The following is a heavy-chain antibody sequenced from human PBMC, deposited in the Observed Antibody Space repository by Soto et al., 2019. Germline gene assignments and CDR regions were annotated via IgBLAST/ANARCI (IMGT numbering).Heavy chain of an antibody. CDR3: AGGGGCSGGSCYSR. Sequence: SVKVSCKASGFTFTSSAVQWVRQARGQRLEWIGWIVVGSGNTNYAQKFQERVTITRDMSTSTAYMELSSLRSEDTAVYYCAGGGGCSGGSCYSRWGQGTLVTVSS. V-gene: IGHV1-58*01. CDR2: IVVGSGNT. CDR1: GFTFTSSA. J-gene: IGHJ4*02. D-gene: IGHD2-15*01.